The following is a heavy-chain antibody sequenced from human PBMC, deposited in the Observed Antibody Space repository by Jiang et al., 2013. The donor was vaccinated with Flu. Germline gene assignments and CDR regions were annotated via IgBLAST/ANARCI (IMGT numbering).Heavy chain of an antibody. J-gene: IGHJ4*02. CDR2: INTNTGNP. CDR3: ARVSPYCGGDCYYFDY. Sequence: TSYAMNWVRQAPGQGLEWMGWINTNTGNPTYAQGFTGRFVFSLDTSVSTAYLQISSLKAEDTAVYYCARVSPYCGGDCYYFDYWGQGTLVTVSS. D-gene: IGHD2-21*01. CDR1: TSYA. V-gene: IGHV7-4-1*02.